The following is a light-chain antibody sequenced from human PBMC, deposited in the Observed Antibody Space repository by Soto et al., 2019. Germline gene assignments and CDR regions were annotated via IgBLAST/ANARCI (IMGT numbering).Light chain of an antibody. CDR3: QQRSNWPPFT. Sequence: EIVMTQSPATLSVSPGERATLSCRASQSVSSSLAWYQQKPGQAPRLLIYGASTRATGIPARFSGSGSGTEFTLTISSLEPEDFAVYYCQQRSNWPPFTFGPGTKVDIK. J-gene: IGKJ3*01. CDR1: QSVSSS. CDR2: GAS. V-gene: IGKV3-15*01.